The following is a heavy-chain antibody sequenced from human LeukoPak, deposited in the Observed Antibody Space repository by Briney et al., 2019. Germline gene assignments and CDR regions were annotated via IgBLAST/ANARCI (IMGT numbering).Heavy chain of an antibody. J-gene: IGHJ6*03. CDR3: ARKTDYYYYYVDV. CDR1: GYTFTSYG. Sequence: ASVKVSCKASGYTFTSYGISWVRQAPGQGLEWMGWISAYNGNTNYAQKLQGRVTMTTNTSTNTAYMELRSLRSDDTAVYYCARKTDYYYYYVDVWGKGTTVTVSS. V-gene: IGHV1-18*01. CDR2: ISAYNGNT.